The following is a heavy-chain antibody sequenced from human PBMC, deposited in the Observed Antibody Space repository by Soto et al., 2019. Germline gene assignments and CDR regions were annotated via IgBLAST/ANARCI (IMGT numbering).Heavy chain of an antibody. CDR3: ARGPSLSNYDFWSGSNY. J-gene: IGHJ4*02. CDR2: INAGNGNT. CDR1: GYTFTSYA. D-gene: IGHD3-3*01. Sequence: QVQLVQSGAEVKKPGASVKVSCKASGYTFTSYAMHWVRQAPGQRLEWMGWINAGNGNTKYSQKFQGRVTITRDTSARTAYMELSSLRSEDTAVYYCARGPSLSNYDFWSGSNYWGQGTLVTVSS. V-gene: IGHV1-3*01.